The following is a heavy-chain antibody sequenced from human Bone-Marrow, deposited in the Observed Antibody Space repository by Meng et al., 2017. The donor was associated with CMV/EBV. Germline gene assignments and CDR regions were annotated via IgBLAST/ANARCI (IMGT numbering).Heavy chain of an antibody. CDR2: TIPMYGTA. CDR3: ARGHTDCISPACQILYYYYYMAV. CDR1: GGTFSTSS. D-gene: IGHD2-2*01. Sequence: SVKVSCKASGGTFSTSSITWVRQAPGQGLEWVGGTIPMYGTANYAQKFQGRVTITTDESMNTAYMELTSLTSDDTAVYYCARGHTDCISPACQILYYYYYMAVWGQGTTVTVSS. J-gene: IGHJ6*02. V-gene: IGHV1-69*05.